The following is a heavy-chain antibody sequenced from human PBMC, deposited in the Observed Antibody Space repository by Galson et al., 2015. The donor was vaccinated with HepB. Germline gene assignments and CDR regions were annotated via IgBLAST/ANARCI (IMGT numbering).Heavy chain of an antibody. CDR1: GGTFSSYT. CDR2: IIPILGIA. V-gene: IGHV1-69*02. Sequence: SVKVSCKASGGTFSSYTISWVRQAPGQGLEWMGRIIPILGIANYAQKFQGRVTITADKSTSTAYMELSSLRSEDTAVYYCARKYDYGDGSYYIIWFDPWGQGTLVTVSS. J-gene: IGHJ5*02. CDR3: ARKYDYGDGSYYIIWFDP. D-gene: IGHD3-10*01.